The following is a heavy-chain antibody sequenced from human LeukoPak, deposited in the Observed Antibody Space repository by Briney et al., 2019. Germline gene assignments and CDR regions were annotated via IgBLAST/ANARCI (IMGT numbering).Heavy chain of an antibody. V-gene: IGHV3-7*01. J-gene: IGHJ4*02. D-gene: IGHD4-17*01. CDR2: IKQDGSEK. CDR3: ARGFDGDSLFDY. Sequence: GGSLRLYCAASGFTFSIYWMSWVRQAPGKGLEWVANIKQDGSEKYYVDSVKGRFTISRDNAKNSLYLQMNSLRAEDTAVYYCARGFDGDSLFDYWGQGTLVTVSS. CDR1: GFTFSIYW.